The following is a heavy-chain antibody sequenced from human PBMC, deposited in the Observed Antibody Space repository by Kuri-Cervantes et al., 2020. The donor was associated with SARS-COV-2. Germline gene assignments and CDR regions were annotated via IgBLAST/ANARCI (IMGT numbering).Heavy chain of an antibody. CDR1: GFSFRNYG. D-gene: IGHD2-21*02. V-gene: IGHV3-33*01. Sequence: LSLTCAASGFSFRNYGMHWVRQAPDKGLEWVAGIWYDGSNVNYADSVKGRFIVSRDNSKNTLYLQMNSLRAEDTAVYYCARDSNCGGNCVGRQPLDHWGQGTLVTVSS. CDR3: ARDSNCGGNCVGRQPLDH. CDR2: IWYDGSNV. J-gene: IGHJ4*02.